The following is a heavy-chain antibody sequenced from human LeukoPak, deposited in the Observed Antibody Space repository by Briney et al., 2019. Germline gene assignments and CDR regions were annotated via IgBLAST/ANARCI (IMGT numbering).Heavy chain of an antibody. Sequence: PSETLSLTCAVSGGSISSSNWWSWVRQPPGKGLEWIGEIYHSGSTNYNPSLKSRVTISVDTSKNQFSLKLSSVTAADTAVYYCAGPGYSSTIDYWGQGTLVTVSS. CDR2: IYHSGST. J-gene: IGHJ4*02. CDR1: GGSISSSNW. D-gene: IGHD6-13*01. CDR3: AGPGYSSTIDY. V-gene: IGHV4-4*02.